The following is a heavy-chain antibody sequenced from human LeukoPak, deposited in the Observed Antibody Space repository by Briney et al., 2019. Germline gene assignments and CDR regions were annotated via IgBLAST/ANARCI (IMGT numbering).Heavy chain of an antibody. D-gene: IGHD3-10*01. Sequence: SETLSLTCTVSGDSISSLFLSWIRQPAGKGLEWIGRIYGSRSTTYNPSLKSRVTMSVDTSKNQFSLKLTSVTAADTAVYYCARDKGQYGSGTRGFTWFDPWGQGTLVTVSS. CDR3: ARDKGQYGSGTRGFTWFDP. J-gene: IGHJ5*02. CDR2: IYGSRST. CDR1: GDSISSLF. V-gene: IGHV4-4*07.